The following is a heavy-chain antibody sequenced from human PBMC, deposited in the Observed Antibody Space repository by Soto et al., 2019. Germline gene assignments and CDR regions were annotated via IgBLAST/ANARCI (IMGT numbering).Heavy chain of an antibody. J-gene: IGHJ6*02. CDR3: ARLLTMLYGMDV. D-gene: IGHD3-10*01. V-gene: IGHV4-39*01. Sequence: KASETLSLTCTVSCGSISSSCYDGGWIREPPGKGLEWIGSIYYSGSTYYNPSLKSRVTISVDTSKNQFSLKLSSVAAADTAVYYCARLLTMLYGMDVWGQGSTVTVSS. CDR2: IYYSGST. CDR1: CGSISSSCYD.